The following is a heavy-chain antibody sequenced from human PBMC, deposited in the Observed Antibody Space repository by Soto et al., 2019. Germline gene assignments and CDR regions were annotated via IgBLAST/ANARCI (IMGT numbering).Heavy chain of an antibody. J-gene: IGHJ4*02. D-gene: IGHD3-9*01. CDR2: IHREGTNT. V-gene: IGHV3-23*04. CDR1: GFSFSDFG. CDR3: AKDPSTGSADF. Sequence: EVQLVESGGGLVQPGGSLRLSCAASGFSFSDFGMTWVRQAPGKGLEWVSTIHREGTNTHYADSVKGRFTISRDNSKDTLYLEMSSLRAEDTAIYFCAKDPSTGSADFWGQGTLVTVSS.